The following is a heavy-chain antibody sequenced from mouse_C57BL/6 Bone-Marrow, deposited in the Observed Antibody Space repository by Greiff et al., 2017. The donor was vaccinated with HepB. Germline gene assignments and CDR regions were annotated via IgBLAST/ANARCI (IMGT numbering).Heavy chain of an antibody. V-gene: IGHV1-39*01. CDR1: GYSFTDYN. D-gene: IGHD3-2*02. J-gene: IGHJ4*01. Sequence: VQLQQSGPELVKPGASVKISCKASGYSFTDYNMNWVKQSNGKSLEWIGVINPNYGTTSYNQKFKGKATLTVDQSSSTAYMQLNSLTSEDSAVYYCSLPLSGPYPYYAMDYWGQGTSVTVSS. CDR3: SLPLSGPYPYYAMDY. CDR2: INPNYGTT.